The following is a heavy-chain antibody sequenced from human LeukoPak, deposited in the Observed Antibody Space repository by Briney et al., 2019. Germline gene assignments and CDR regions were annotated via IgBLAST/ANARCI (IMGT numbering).Heavy chain of an antibody. J-gene: IGHJ4*02. CDR1: GFTFSSYH. CDR2: ISIISSTI. V-gene: IGHV3-48*01. CDR3: ARTHERDLDY. Sequence: GGSLRLSCEASGFTFSSYHMNWVRQAPGKGLEWVSYISIISSTIYYADSVKGRFTIFRDDAKNSVYLQMNSLRAEDTAVYYCARTHERDLDYWGQGTLVTVSS.